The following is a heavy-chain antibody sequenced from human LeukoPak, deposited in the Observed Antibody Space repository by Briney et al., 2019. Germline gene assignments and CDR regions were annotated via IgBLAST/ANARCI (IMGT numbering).Heavy chain of an antibody. CDR2: IYTSGST. CDR3: ARGTYYYDSSGYIDY. D-gene: IGHD3-22*01. CDR1: GGSISSGSYY. V-gene: IGHV4-61*02. J-gene: IGHJ4*02. Sequence: PSETLSLTCTVSGGSISSGSYYWSWIRQPAGKGLEWIGRIYTSGSTNYNPSLKSRVTISVDTSKNQFSLKLSSVTAADTAVYYCARGTYYYDSSGYIDYWGQGTLVTVSS.